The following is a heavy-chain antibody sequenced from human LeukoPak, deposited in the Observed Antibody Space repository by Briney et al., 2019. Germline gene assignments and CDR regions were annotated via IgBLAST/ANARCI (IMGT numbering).Heavy chain of an antibody. CDR3: ARDRRAWYDSSGYHPGGFDP. D-gene: IGHD3-22*01. CDR1: GYTFTGYY. Sequence: GASVKVSCKASGYTFTGYYMHWVRQAPGQGLEWMGWINPNSGGTNYAQKLQGRVTMTTDTSTSTAYMELRSLRSDDTAVYYCARDRRAWYDSSGYHPGGFDPWGQGTLVTVSS. J-gene: IGHJ5*02. CDR2: INPNSGGT. V-gene: IGHV1-2*02.